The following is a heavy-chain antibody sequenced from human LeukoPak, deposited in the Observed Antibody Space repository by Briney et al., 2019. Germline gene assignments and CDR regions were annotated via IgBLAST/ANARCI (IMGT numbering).Heavy chain of an antibody. CDR2: IYYSGST. J-gene: IGHJ4*02. Sequence: KSSETLSLTCAVYVGSFSGYHWSWIRQPPGKGLEWIGYIYYSGSTNYNPSLKSRVTISVDTSKNQFSLKLSSVTAADTAVYYCARGVMGIAARLFDYWGQGSLVTVSS. D-gene: IGHD6-6*01. V-gene: IGHV4-59*01. CDR3: ARGVMGIAARLFDY. CDR1: VGSFSGYH.